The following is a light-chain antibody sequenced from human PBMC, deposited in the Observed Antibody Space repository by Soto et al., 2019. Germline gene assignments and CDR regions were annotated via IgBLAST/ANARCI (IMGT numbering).Light chain of an antibody. Sequence: DIQMTQSPSTLSASEGDRVTITCRASQSISSWLAWYQQKPGKAPKLLIYDASSLESGVPSRFSGSGSGTEFTLTISSLQPDDFATYYCQQYNSYSVTFGQGTKVDIK. J-gene: IGKJ1*01. CDR3: QQYNSYSVT. V-gene: IGKV1-5*01. CDR2: DAS. CDR1: QSISSW.